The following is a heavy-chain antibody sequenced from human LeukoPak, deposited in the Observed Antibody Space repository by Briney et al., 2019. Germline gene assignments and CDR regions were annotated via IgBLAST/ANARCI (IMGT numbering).Heavy chain of an antibody. CDR1: GLTFSSYG. CDR3: AGRVTGYSSGYVY. Sequence: PGRSLRLSCAASGLTFSSYGMHWVRQAPGKGLEWVAVVYDDGNNKYYADSVKGRFTISRDNSENIVYLQMNNLRAEDTAVYYCAGRVTGYSSGYVYWGQGTLVTVSS. V-gene: IGHV3-33*01. J-gene: IGHJ4*02. CDR2: VYDDGNNK. D-gene: IGHD5-18*01.